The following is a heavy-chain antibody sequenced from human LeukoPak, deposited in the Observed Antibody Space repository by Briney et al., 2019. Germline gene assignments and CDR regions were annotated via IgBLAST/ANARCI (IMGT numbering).Heavy chain of an antibody. V-gene: IGHV4-38-2*01. CDR3: ARGRGNWFDP. J-gene: IGHJ5*02. CDR2: IYHSGSI. Sequence: SETLSLTCAVSGYSISSGYYWGCIQQPPGKGLEWIGSIYHSGSIYYNPSLKSRLTISVDTSKNQFSLKLSSVTAADTAVYYCARGRGNWFDPWGQGTLVTVSS. CDR1: GYSISSGYY.